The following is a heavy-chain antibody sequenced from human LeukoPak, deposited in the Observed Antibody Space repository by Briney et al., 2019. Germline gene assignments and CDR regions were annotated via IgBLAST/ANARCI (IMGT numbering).Heavy chain of an antibody. CDR1: GGSIRNYY. CDR3: AGESDDSREFDS. CDR2: INYSGHT. V-gene: IGHV4-59*01. J-gene: IGHJ4*02. Sequence: SETLSLTCTVSGGSIRNYYWSWVRQPPGKGLEGIGFINYSGHTNYNPSLTSRVTISVDTSKNQFSLRLSSVTAADTGVYFCAGESDDSREFDSWGQGTLVTVSS. D-gene: IGHD3-22*01.